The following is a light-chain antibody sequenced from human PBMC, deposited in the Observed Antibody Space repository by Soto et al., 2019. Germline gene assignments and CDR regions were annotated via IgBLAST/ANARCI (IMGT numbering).Light chain of an antibody. Sequence: QSVLTQPPSASGSPGQSVTISCTGTSSDVGGYNYVSWYQQHPGKAPKLMINEVSKRPSGVPDRFSGSKSGNTASLTVSGLQAEDEADYYCMSYSGISMWLFGGGTKVPS. CDR2: EVS. V-gene: IGLV2-8*01. J-gene: IGLJ3*02. CDR1: SSDVGGYNY. CDR3: MSYSGISMWL.